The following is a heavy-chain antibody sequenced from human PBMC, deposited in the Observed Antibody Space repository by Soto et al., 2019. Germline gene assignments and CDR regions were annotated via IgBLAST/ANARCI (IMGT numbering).Heavy chain of an antibody. D-gene: IGHD6-13*01. Sequence: QVQLVQSGAEVKKPGASVKVSCKASGYTFTSFDINWVRQAPGQGPEWMGWMNPATGNTGYAQKFQGRVTMTRNTSINTAYMELSSLRSEDTAVYFCARGGDTSTWYDLDYWGQGALVTVSS. J-gene: IGHJ4*02. CDR2: MNPATGNT. CDR3: ARGGDTSTWYDLDY. CDR1: GYTFTSFD. V-gene: IGHV1-8*01.